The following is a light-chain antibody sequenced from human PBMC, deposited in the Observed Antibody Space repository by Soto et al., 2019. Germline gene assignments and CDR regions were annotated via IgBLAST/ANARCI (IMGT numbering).Light chain of an antibody. CDR3: QSFDSSLNGYV. Sequence: QSVLTQPPSVSGAPGQGVTIPCTGSRSNFGAGYDVHWYQQFPGSAPKLVMYGNNNRPSGVPDRFSGSKSGTSASLAISGLQAEDEADYYCQSFDSSLNGYVFGTGTKVTV. J-gene: IGLJ1*01. V-gene: IGLV1-40*01. CDR2: GNN. CDR1: RSNFGAGYD.